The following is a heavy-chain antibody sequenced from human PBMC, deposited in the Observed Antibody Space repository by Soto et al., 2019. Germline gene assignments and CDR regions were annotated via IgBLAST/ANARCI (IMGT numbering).Heavy chain of an antibody. Sequence: EVQLLESGGGLVQPGGSLRLSCAASGFTFSSYAMSWVRQAPGKGLEWVSAISGSGGSTYYADSVKGRFTISRDNSKNTLYLQMNSLRAEDTAVYYCAKNEQGIAVAGTGVYSYWGQGTLATVSS. J-gene: IGHJ4*02. CDR3: AKNEQGIAVAGTGVYSY. CDR1: GFTFSSYA. CDR2: ISGSGGST. D-gene: IGHD6-19*01. V-gene: IGHV3-23*01.